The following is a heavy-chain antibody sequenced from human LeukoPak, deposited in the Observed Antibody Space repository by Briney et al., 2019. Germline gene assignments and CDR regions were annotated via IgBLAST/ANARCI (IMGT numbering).Heavy chain of an antibody. V-gene: IGHV4-39*01. D-gene: IGHD1-26*01. Sequence: SETLSLTCTVSGGSISSSSYYWGWIRQPPGKGLEWIGSIYYSGSTYYNPSLKSRVTISVDTSKNQFSLKLSSVTAADTAVYYCASRIVGAIFHYWGQGTLVTVSS. J-gene: IGHJ4*02. CDR1: GGSISSSSYY. CDR2: IYYSGST. CDR3: ASRIVGAIFHY.